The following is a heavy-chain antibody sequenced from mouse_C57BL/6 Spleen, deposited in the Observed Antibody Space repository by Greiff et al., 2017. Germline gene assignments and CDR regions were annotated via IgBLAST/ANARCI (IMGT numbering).Heavy chain of an antibody. V-gene: IGHV1-64*01. CDR2: IHPNSGST. CDR3: ARDYDYDGDYYAMDY. Sequence: QVHVKQPGAELVKPGASVKLSCKASGYTFTSYWMHWVKQRPGQGLEWIGMIHPNSGSTNYNEKFKSKATLTVDKSSSTAYMQLSSLTSEDSAVYYCARDYDYDGDYYAMDYWGQGTSVTVSS. CDR1: GYTFTSYW. J-gene: IGHJ4*01. D-gene: IGHD2-4*01.